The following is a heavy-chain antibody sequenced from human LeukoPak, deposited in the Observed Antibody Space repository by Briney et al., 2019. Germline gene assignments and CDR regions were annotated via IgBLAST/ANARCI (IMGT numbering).Heavy chain of an antibody. D-gene: IGHD5-18*01. CDR2: IYYSGST. CDR1: GGSIGSNY. J-gene: IGHJ4*02. CDR3: ARGGYSYDYSY. V-gene: IGHV4-59*08. Sequence: PSETLSLTCTVSGGSIGSNYWSWIRQPPGKGLEWIGYIYYSGSTNYNPSLKSRVTISVDTSKNQFSLKLSSVTAADTAVYYCARGGYSYDYSYWGQGTLVTVSS.